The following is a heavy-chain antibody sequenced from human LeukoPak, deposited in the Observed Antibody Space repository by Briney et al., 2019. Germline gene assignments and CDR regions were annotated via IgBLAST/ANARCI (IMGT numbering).Heavy chain of an antibody. J-gene: IGHJ6*03. Sequence: ASVKVSCKASGYTFTSYYMHWVRQAPGQGLEWMGIINPSGGSTSYAQKFQGRVTMTRDMSTSTVYMELSSLRSEDTAVYYCAGAPFNPHYYYYYMDVWGKGTTVTISS. D-gene: IGHD1-14*01. CDR3: AGAPFNPHYYYYYMDV. CDR2: INPSGGST. V-gene: IGHV1-46*01. CDR1: GYTFTSYY.